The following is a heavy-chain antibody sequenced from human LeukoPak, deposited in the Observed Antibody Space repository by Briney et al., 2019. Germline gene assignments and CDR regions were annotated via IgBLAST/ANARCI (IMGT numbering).Heavy chain of an antibody. CDR1: GYSDSSKSAA. J-gene: IGHJ4*02. D-gene: IGHD2-8*02. Sequence: SQTLSLTFAISGYSDSSKSAAWNWIRQSPSRGLEWLGRTYYRSKWYNDNAGSVKSRITINPDTSKNQFSLQLNSVAPEDTAVYYCARTTGHFDYWGQGTLVTVSS. V-gene: IGHV6-1*01. CDR2: TYYRSKWYN. CDR3: ARTTGHFDY.